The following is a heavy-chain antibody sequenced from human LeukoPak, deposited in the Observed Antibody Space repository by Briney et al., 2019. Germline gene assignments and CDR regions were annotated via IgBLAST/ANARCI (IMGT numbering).Heavy chain of an antibody. J-gene: IGHJ3*02. D-gene: IGHD2/OR15-2a*01. CDR1: GGPITSDH. Sequence: PSETLSLTCTVSGGPITSDHWNWIRQPPGKGLEWIGCIYYSGSTYYNPSLKSRVTISVDMSKNQFSLRLTSVTAADTAVYYCARKNDFDIWGQGSLVTVSS. V-gene: IGHV4-59*01. CDR3: ARKNDFDI. CDR2: IYYSGST.